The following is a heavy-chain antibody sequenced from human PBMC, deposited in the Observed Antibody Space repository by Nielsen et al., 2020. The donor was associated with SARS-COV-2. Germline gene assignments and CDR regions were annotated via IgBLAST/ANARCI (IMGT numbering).Heavy chain of an antibody. Sequence: GESLKISCTASGFSFMTYNMHWVRQAPGKGLEWVAAILHYGGNVYHADSVKGRFTISRDNAKNSLYLQMNSLRAEDTAVYYCTSVYWGQGTLVTVSS. CDR1: GFSFMTYN. V-gene: IGHV3-30*04. CDR2: ILHYGGNV. CDR3: TSVY. J-gene: IGHJ4*02.